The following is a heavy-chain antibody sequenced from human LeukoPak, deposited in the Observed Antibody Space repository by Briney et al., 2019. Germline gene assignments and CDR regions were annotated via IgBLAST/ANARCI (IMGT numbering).Heavy chain of an antibody. D-gene: IGHD3-22*01. V-gene: IGHV3-74*01. CDR1: GFTFSSYW. Sequence: QAGGSLRLSCAASGFTFSSYWMHWVRQAPGKGLVWVSRINSDGSSTSYADSVKGRFTISRDNAKKSLYLQMNSLRAEDTAVYYCASEAYYYDSSGYYFPGGFDYWGQGTLVTVSS. CDR2: INSDGSST. CDR3: ASEAYYYDSSGYYFPGGFDY. J-gene: IGHJ4*02.